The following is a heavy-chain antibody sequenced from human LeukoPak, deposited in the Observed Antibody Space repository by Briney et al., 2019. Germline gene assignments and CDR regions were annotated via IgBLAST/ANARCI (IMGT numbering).Heavy chain of an antibody. CDR3: AKGYDYVWGSYPLGHAFDI. CDR1: GYTFTSYA. V-gene: IGHV7-4-1*02. Sequence: ASVKVSRKASGYTFTSYAMNWVRQAPGQGLEWMGWINTNTGNPTYAQGFTGRFVFSLDTSVSTAYLQISSLKAEDTAVYYCAKGYDYVWGSYPLGHAFDIWGQGTMVTVSS. J-gene: IGHJ3*02. CDR2: INTNTGNP. D-gene: IGHD3-16*01.